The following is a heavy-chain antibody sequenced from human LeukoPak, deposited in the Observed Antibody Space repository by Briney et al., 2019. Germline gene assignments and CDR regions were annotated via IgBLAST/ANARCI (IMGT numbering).Heavy chain of an antibody. CDR1: GFTLSTYN. J-gene: IGHJ3*02. V-gene: IGHV3-21*01. CDR3: AIERVTTTAFDI. D-gene: IGHD5-12*01. CDR2: ITSSSTY. Sequence: PGGSLRLSWAASGFTLSTYNTHWVRQAPGKGLEWVSSITSSSTYYADSVKGRFTISRDNAKNSLYLQMNSLRAEDTAVYYCAIERVTTTAFDIWGQGTMVTVSS.